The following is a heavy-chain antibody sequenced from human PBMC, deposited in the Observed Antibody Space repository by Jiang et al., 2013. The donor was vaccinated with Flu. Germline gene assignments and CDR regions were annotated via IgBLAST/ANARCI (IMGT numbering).Heavy chain of an antibody. D-gene: IGHD3-22*01. V-gene: IGHV5-51*01. Sequence: GAEVKKPGESLKISCKGSGYSFTDYWIGWVRQMPGKGLEWMGIIYPGDSDTRYSPSFQGQVTISADKSISTAYLQWSSLKASDTAMYYCAGQNFRDWYDSSGYWAFDLWGLAPWSLSPQ. CDR2: IYPGDSDT. J-gene: IGHJ2*01. CDR3: AGQNFRDWYDSSGYWAFDL. CDR1: GYSFTDYW.